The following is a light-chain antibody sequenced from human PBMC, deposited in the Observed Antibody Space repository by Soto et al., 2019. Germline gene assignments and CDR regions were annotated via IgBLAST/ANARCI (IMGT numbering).Light chain of an antibody. J-gene: IGLJ1*01. CDR1: SSDVGSYNR. CDR2: EVS. Sequence: QSALTQPPSVSGSPGQSVTISCTGTSSDVGSYNRVSWYQQPPGTAPILMIYEVSNRPSGVPDRFSGSKSGNTASLPISGLQAEDEADYYCSSYTSSSTYVFGTGTKLTVL. CDR3: SSYTSSSTYV. V-gene: IGLV2-18*02.